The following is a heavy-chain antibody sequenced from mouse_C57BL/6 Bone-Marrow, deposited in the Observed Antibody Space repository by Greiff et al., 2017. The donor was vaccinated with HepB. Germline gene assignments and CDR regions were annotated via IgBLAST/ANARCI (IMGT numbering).Heavy chain of an antibody. CDR2: ISSGGDYI. CDR1: GFTFSSYA. V-gene: IGHV5-9-1*02. D-gene: IGHD1-1*01. CDR3: TREYYGSSHFDV. Sequence: DVQLVESGEGLVKPGGSLKLSCAASGFTFSSYAMSWVRQTPEKRLEWVAYISSGGDYIYYADTVKGRFTISRDNARNTLYLQMSSLKSEDTAMYYCTREYYGSSHFDVWGTGTTVTVSS. J-gene: IGHJ1*03.